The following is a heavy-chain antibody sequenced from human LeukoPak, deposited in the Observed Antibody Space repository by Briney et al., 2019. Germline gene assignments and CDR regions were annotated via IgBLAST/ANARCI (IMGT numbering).Heavy chain of an antibody. CDR2: INPNSGGT. CDR3: ATVVGASPDYFDY. Sequence: GASVKVTCKASGYTFTGYYMHWVRQAPGQGLEWMGWINPNSGGTNYAQKFQGRVTMTRDTSISTAYMELSRLRSDDTAVYYCATVVGASPDYFDYWGQGTLVTVSP. D-gene: IGHD3-10*01. CDR1: GYTFTGYY. J-gene: IGHJ4*02. V-gene: IGHV1-2*02.